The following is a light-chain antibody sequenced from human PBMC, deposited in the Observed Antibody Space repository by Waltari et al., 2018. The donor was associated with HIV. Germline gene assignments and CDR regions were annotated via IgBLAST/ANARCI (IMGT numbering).Light chain of an antibody. CDR3: AVWDDSVRVGV. CDR1: SSHIGDFS. Sequence: QSVLTQPLSASGTPGQRVTISCSGSSSHIGDFSVSWYQHLPGAAPKLLIYAIKQRRARVPDRFAGSTFGTSASPASSGLRSEEEAVNSWAVWDDSVRVGVFGGRPKLAVL. V-gene: IGLV1-47*01. CDR2: AIK. J-gene: IGLJ2*01.